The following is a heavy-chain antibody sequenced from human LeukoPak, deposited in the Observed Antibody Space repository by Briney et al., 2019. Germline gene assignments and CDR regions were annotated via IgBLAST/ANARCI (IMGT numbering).Heavy chain of an antibody. Sequence: SGGSLRLSCAASGFILNRYDTHWVRQSTGKGLEWVSGIGNAGDTYYSASVEGRFTLSRENARNSLYLQMNNLRAGDTAMYYCARVNPHLSAFDFWGQGTLVAVSS. D-gene: IGHD3-16*02. V-gene: IGHV3-13*04. CDR1: GFILNRYD. CDR3: ARVNPHLSAFDF. CDR2: IGNAGDT. J-gene: IGHJ4*02.